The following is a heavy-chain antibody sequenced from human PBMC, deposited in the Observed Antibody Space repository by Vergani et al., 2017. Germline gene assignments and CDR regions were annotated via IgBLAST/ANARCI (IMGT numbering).Heavy chain of an antibody. Sequence: EVQLVESGGGLVQPGRSLRLSCTASGFTFGDYAMSWFRQAPGKGLEWVGFIRSKAYGGTTEYAASVKGRFTISRDDSKSIAYLQMNSLKTEDTAVYYCTRAEFSSPLQWGLLADYYGMDVWGQGTTVTVSS. D-gene: IGHD1-26*01. V-gene: IGHV3-49*03. CDR3: TRAEFSSPLQWGLLADYYGMDV. CDR2: IRSKAYGGTT. CDR1: GFTFGDYA. J-gene: IGHJ6*02.